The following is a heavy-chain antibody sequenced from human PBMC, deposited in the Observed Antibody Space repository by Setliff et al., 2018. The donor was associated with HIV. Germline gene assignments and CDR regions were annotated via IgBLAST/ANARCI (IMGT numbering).Heavy chain of an antibody. D-gene: IGHD1-7*01. CDR2: VIPIFGTA. J-gene: IGHJ6*03. Sequence: SVKVSCKASGGTFSNHAISWVRQAPGQGLEWMGRVIPIFGTANYAQKFQGRVTITADKSTDTAYMELSSLRSEDTAVYYCARGDNWNYIGRPSLYMDVWGRGTTVTVSS. CDR3: ARGDNWNYIGRPSLYMDV. V-gene: IGHV1-69*06. CDR1: GGTFSNHA.